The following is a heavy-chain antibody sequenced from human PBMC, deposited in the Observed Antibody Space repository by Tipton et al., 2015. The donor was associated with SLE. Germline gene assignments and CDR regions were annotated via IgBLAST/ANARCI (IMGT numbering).Heavy chain of an antibody. CDR3: AREPRGYRNDS. V-gene: IGHV3-7*01. J-gene: IGHJ5*02. Sequence: GSLRLSCAVSGFTVSSNYMSWVRQAPGKGLEWVATIKEDGSEKYYVDSVKGRFTISRDNAKNSLYLQMNSLTVEDTAVYYCAREPRGYRNDSWGQGTLVTVSS. CDR1: GFTVSSNY. D-gene: IGHD5-18*01. CDR2: IKEDGSEK.